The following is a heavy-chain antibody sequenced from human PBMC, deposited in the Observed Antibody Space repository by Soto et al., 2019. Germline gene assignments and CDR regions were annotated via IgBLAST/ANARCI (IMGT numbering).Heavy chain of an antibody. CDR2: ISSSSSYI. CDR1: GFTFSSHS. Sequence: VGSLRLSCAASGFTFSSHSMNWVRQAPGKGLEWVSSISSSSSYIYYADSVKGRFTISRDNAKNSLYLQMNSLRAEDTAVYYCARDVQGYDFWSGYPRDRPFDYWGQGTLVTVSS. D-gene: IGHD3-3*01. CDR3: ARDVQGYDFWSGYPRDRPFDY. V-gene: IGHV3-21*01. J-gene: IGHJ4*02.